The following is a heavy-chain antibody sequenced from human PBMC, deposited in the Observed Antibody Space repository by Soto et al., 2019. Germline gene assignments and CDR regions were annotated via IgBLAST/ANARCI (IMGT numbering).Heavy chain of an antibody. D-gene: IGHD1-1*01. CDR1: GDTFRSYA. CDR2: IIPFLRTP. V-gene: IGHV1-69*13. J-gene: IGHJ6*01. CDR3: AKSLCQTTACTHTYYDYYAIHL. Sequence: SVKVSCKSSGDTFRSYAMSWVRQAPGQGLEWMGGIIPFLRTPNYSQKFQGRVTITADESTRTTYMELRGLSSQDTAIYFCAKSLCQTTACTHTYYDYYAIHLWGPGTTVTVSA.